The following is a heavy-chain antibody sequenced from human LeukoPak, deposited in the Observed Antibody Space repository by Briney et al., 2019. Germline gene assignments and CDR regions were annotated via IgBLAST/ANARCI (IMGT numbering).Heavy chain of an antibody. J-gene: IGHJ4*02. Sequence: ASETLPLTCTVSGYSISGGYYWGWIRQPPGKGLEWIGTIFQSVSTYYNPSLKSRVTTSVDTSKNQFSLKLSSVTAAGTAVYYCARNNSNGFDFWSQGTLVTVSS. D-gene: IGHD6-19*01. CDR2: IFQSVST. V-gene: IGHV4-38-2*02. CDR1: GYSISGGYY. CDR3: ARNNSNGFDF.